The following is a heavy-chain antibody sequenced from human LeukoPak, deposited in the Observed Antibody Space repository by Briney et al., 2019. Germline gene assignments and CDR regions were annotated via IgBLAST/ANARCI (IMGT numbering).Heavy chain of an antibody. J-gene: IGHJ4*02. Sequence: GGSLRLSCAASGFTFSTYRMHWVRQAPGKGLLWVSRIEGDGSGTTYADSVKGRFTISRDNAKSTLYLQMNSLRDEDTPVYYCVTGLDSRGNSWGQGTLVTVSS. V-gene: IGHV3-74*01. D-gene: IGHD3-9*01. CDR3: VTGLDSRGNS. CDR2: IEGDGSGT. CDR1: GFTFSTYR.